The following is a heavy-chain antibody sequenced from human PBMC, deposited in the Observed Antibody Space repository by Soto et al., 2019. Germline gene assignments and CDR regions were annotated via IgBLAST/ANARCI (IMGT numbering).Heavy chain of an antibody. CDR1: GGAFNGYY. J-gene: IGHJ4*02. V-gene: IGHV4-34*01. D-gene: IGHD3-10*01. CDR3: ARAGAALVRGSIGGFAY. Sequence: QVHLQQWGAGLLKPSETLSLTCAVNGGAFNGYYWTWIRQSPGKGLQWIGEINHSGTVDYNPSLKRRVTFSPDTSKKPLSLTLTSVTAADTAVYYCARAGAALVRGSIGGFAYWGQGTLVTVSS. CDR2: INHSGTV.